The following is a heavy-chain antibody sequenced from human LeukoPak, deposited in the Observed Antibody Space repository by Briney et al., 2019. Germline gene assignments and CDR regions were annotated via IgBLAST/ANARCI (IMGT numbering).Heavy chain of an antibody. CDR2: IYYSGGT. D-gene: IGHD6-19*01. Sequence: SETLSLTSTVSGGSISSYYWSWIRQPPGKGLEWIGYIYYSGGTNYNPSLKSRVTISVDTSKNQFSLKLSSVTAADTAVYYCARGSSGWVDYWGQGTLVTVSS. V-gene: IGHV4-59*01. J-gene: IGHJ4*02. CDR1: GGSISSYY. CDR3: ARGSSGWVDY.